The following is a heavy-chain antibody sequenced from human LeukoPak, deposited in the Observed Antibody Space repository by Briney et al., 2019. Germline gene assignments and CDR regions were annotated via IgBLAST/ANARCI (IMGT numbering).Heavy chain of an antibody. CDR3: TTDLDIVVVRAFDI. Sequence: AGSLRLSCAASGFTFSNAWMSWVRQAPGKGLEWVGSIKSKTDGGTTDYAAPVKGRFTISRDDSKNTLYLQMNSLKTEDTAVYYCTTDLDIVVVRAFDIWGQGTMVTVSS. CDR2: IKSKTDGGTT. D-gene: IGHD2-21*01. CDR1: GFTFSNAW. J-gene: IGHJ3*02. V-gene: IGHV3-15*01.